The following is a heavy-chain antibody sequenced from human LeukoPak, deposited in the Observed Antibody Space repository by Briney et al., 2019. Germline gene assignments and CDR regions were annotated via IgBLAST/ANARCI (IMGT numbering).Heavy chain of an antibody. Sequence: SQTLSLTCTVSGGSISSGYHYWSWIRQPPGKGLEFIGYIFYSGSSYYNPSLKGRVTISVDTSKNQFSLKLNSVTAADTSVYYCARIMRTVTTGGWFDTWGQGTLVPVSS. CDR2: IFYSGSS. V-gene: IGHV4-30-4*01. CDR3: ARIMRTVTTGGWFDT. J-gene: IGHJ5*02. D-gene: IGHD4-17*01. CDR1: GGSISSGYHY.